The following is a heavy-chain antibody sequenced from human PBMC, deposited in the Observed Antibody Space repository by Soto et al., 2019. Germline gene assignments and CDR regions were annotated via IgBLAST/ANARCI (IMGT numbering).Heavy chain of an antibody. J-gene: IGHJ4*02. V-gene: IGHV1-46*01. CDR1: EYTFTSYN. CDR2: INPSDTST. Sequence: ASVKDSCKTSEYTFTSYNIPWVRQAPGQGPEWMGRINPSDTSTHYAQNFQGRVTMTRDTSTSTVYMALSSLTSEDTAVYYCAREAPGTCFFDYWGQGTLVTVS. D-gene: IGHD6-13*01. CDR3: AREAPGTCFFDY.